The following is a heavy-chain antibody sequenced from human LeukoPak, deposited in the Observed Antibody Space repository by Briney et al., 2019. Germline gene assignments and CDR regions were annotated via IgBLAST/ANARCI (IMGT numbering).Heavy chain of an antibody. CDR3: ARDLSNTSGWYIYFDY. CDR1: GYTFTRYG. Sequence: ASVRVSCKASGYTFTRYGITWVRQAPGRGLEWMGWISTYNGDTKYAQKFQGRVTMTTDTSTSTAYMELRSLRSDDTAVYYCARDLSNTSGWYIYFDYWGQGTLVTVSS. D-gene: IGHD6-19*01. CDR2: ISTYNGDT. V-gene: IGHV1-18*01. J-gene: IGHJ4*02.